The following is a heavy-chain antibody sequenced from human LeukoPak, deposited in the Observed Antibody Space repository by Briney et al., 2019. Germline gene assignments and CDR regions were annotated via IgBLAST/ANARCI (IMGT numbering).Heavy chain of an antibody. Sequence: PSETLSLTCTVSGGSFSSYYWSWIRQPAGQGLEWIGRIYTSGNTNYNPSLKSRVTMSVDTSKSQFSLKLSSVTAADTAVYYCARERGSGWYDMTFDYWGQGTLVTVSS. J-gene: IGHJ4*02. CDR1: GGSFSSYY. CDR2: IYTSGNT. D-gene: IGHD6-19*01. V-gene: IGHV4-4*07. CDR3: ARERGSGWYDMTFDY.